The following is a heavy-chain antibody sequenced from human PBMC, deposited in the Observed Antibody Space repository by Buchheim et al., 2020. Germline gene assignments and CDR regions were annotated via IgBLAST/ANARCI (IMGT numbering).Heavy chain of an antibody. V-gene: IGHV3-23*01. CDR1: GFTFNTKA. CDR3: AKKMGTSTPYFDY. D-gene: IGHD5-24*01. CDR2: ISGDGVTT. Sequence: EVQILESGGGLVQPGGSLRLSCAASGFTFNTKAINWVRQAPGKGLEWVSGISGDGVTTIYADSVKGRFTISRDNSKNTVFLHMNSLRAEDTAAYYCAKKMGTSTPYFDYWGQG. J-gene: IGHJ4*02.